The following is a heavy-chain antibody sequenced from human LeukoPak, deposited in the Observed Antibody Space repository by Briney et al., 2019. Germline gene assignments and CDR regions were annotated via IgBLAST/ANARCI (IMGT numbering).Heavy chain of an antibody. J-gene: IGHJ4*02. CDR2: IYYSGST. Sequence: SETLSLTCTVSGGSISSYYWSWIRQPPGKGLEWIGYIYYSGSTYYNPSLKSRVTISVDTSKNQFSLKLSSVTAADTAVYYCARGFVSYGSGSYYKFPGLLDYWGQGTLVTVSS. CDR3: ARGFVSYGSGSYYKFPGLLDY. D-gene: IGHD3-10*01. V-gene: IGHV4-59*08. CDR1: GGSISSYY.